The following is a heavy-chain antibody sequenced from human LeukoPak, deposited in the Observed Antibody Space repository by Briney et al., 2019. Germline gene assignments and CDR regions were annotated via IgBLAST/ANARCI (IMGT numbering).Heavy chain of an antibody. V-gene: IGHV1-69*13. CDR1: GGTFSSYA. J-gene: IGHJ6*02. Sequence: SVKVSCKASGGTFSSYAISWVRQAPGQGLEWMGGIIPIFGTANYAQKFQGRVTITADESTSTAYMELSSLRSEDTAVYYCARSPPYYDFWSGLMGDYYYYGKDVWGQGTTVTVSS. CDR2: IIPIFGTA. CDR3: ARSPPYYDFWSGLMGDYYYYGKDV. D-gene: IGHD3-3*01.